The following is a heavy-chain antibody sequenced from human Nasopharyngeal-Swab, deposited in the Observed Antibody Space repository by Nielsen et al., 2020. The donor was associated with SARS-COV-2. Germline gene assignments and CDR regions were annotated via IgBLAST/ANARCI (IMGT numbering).Heavy chain of an antibody. CDR1: GFTFSSYA. V-gene: IGHV3-30-3*01. J-gene: IGHJ4*02. D-gene: IGHD5-24*01. Sequence: GGSLRLSCAASGFTFSSYAMHWVRQAPGKGLEWVAVISYDGSNKYYADSVKGRFTISRDNSKNTLYLQINSLRAEDTAVYYCARDVGPVEMATMKDWGQGTLVTVSS. CDR3: ARDVGPVEMATMKD. CDR2: ISYDGSNK.